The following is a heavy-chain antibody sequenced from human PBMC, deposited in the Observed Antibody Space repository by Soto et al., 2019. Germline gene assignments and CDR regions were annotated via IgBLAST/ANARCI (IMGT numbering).Heavy chain of an antibody. J-gene: IGHJ4*02. CDR2: ISGSGGST. Sequence: GGSLRLSCAASGFTFSSYAMSWVRRAPGKGLEWVSAISGSGGSTYYADSVKGRFTISRHNSKNTLYLQMNSLRAEDTAVYYCAKGLKQQLVPGAQYFDYWGQGTLVTVSS. CDR1: GFTFSSYA. V-gene: IGHV3-23*01. D-gene: IGHD6-13*01. CDR3: AKGLKQQLVPGAQYFDY.